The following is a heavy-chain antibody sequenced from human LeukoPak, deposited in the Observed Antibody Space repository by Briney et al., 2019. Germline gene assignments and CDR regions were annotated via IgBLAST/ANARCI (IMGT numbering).Heavy chain of an antibody. J-gene: IGHJ5*02. V-gene: IGHV1-8*03. CDR2: MNPNSGNT. D-gene: IGHD4-17*01. CDR1: GYTFTSYD. Sequence: ASVKVSCKASGYTFTSYDINWVRQATGQGLEWMGWMNPNSGNTGYAQKFQGRVTITRNTSISTAYMELSSLRSEDTAVYYCARGGNVDDYGDQRPYDWFDPWGQGTLVTLSS. CDR3: ARGGNVDDYGDQRPYDWFDP.